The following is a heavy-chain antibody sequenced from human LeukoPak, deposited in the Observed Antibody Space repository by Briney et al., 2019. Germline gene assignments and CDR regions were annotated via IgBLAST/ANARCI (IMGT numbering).Heavy chain of an antibody. J-gene: IGHJ4*02. V-gene: IGHV3-23*01. CDR3: AKNTAMVASNFDY. CDR2: ISGSGGST. CDR1: GFTFSSYA. Sequence: GGSLRLSCAASGFTFSSYAMSWVRQAPGKGLEWVSGISGSGGSTYYADSVKGRFTISRDKSKNTLYLQMNSLRAEDTAVYYCAKNTAMVASNFDYWSQGTLVTVSS. D-gene: IGHD5-18*01.